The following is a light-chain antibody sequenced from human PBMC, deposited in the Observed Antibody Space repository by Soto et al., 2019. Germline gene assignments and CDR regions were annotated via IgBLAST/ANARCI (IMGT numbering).Light chain of an antibody. CDR1: QSVSSY. V-gene: IGKV3-11*01. J-gene: IGKJ4*02. CDR3: QQGSNSST. Sequence: EIVLTQSPGTLSLSPGERATLSCRASQSVSSYLAWYKQKPGQGPRLLIYDASNSATGVPARFSGSGSGTDFTLTISNLEPEDFEVYHFQQGSNSSTFGGGTKVEIK. CDR2: DAS.